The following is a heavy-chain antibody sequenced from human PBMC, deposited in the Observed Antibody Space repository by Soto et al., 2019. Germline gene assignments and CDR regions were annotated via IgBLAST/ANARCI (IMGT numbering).Heavy chain of an antibody. CDR1: GFTFSSYG. J-gene: IGHJ6*02. CDR2: IWYDGSNK. D-gene: IGHD5-18*01. CDR3: ARVVGYSYGQNYYYYYGMDV. V-gene: IGHV3-33*01. Sequence: GGSLRLSCAASGFTFSSYGMHWVRQAPGKGLEWVAVIWYDGSNKYYADSVKGRFTISRDNSKNTLYLQMNSLRAEDTAVYYCARVVGYSYGQNYYYYYGMDVWGQGTTVTVSS.